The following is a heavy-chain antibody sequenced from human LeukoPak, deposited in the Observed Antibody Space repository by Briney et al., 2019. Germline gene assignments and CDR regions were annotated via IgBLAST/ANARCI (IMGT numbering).Heavy chain of an antibody. Sequence: PGGSLRLSCAASGSTFSDYYMSWIRQAPGKGLEWVSYISSGSSTIYYADSVKGRFTVSRDNAKNSLYLQMDSLRAEDTAVYYCVRYYTRHSWYFDLWGRGTLVTVSS. D-gene: IGHD3-10*01. CDR1: GSTFSDYY. J-gene: IGHJ2*01. V-gene: IGHV3-11*04. CDR3: VRYYTRHSWYFDL. CDR2: ISSGSSTI.